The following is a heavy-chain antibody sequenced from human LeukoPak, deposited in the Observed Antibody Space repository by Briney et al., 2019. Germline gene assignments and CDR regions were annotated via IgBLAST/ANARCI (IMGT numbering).Heavy chain of an antibody. Sequence: SETLSLTCTVSGGSISSYYWSWIRQPPGKGLEWIGYIYYSGSTYYNPSLKSRVTISVDTSKNQFSLKLSSVTAADTAVYYCASLQTDTGGFDYWGQGTLVTVSS. J-gene: IGHJ4*02. CDR3: ASLQTDTGGFDY. D-gene: IGHD2-8*02. CDR2: IYYSGST. V-gene: IGHV4-59*04. CDR1: GGSISSYY.